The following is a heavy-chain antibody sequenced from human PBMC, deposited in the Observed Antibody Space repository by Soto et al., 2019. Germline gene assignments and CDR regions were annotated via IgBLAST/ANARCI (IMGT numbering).Heavy chain of an antibody. J-gene: IGHJ5*01. CDR1: GFMFSTTD. Sequence: GSLRLSCAASGFMFSTTDMSWVRQAPGKGLEWVTTIEGSGTITYYADSVRGRFTISRDNSKNTVYLQMDSLTADDTAVYYCVKNSGWFNSWGQGTPVTVPQ. D-gene: IGHD3-10*01. V-gene: IGHV3-23*01. CDR2: IEGSGTIT. CDR3: VKNSGWFNS.